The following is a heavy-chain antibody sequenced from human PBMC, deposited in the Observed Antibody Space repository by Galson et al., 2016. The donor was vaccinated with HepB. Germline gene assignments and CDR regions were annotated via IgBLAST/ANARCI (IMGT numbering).Heavy chain of an antibody. Sequence: SLRLSCAASGFTFSSYAISWVRQAPGKGLEWVSAISGSGSSTYYADSVKGRFTISRDNSKNTLYLQMNSLRAEDTAVYYCAKDFFSGSYYLDYLNAFYIWGQGTMVTVSS. J-gene: IGHJ3*02. CDR3: AKDFFSGSYYLDYLNAFYI. CDR1: GFTFSSYA. V-gene: IGHV3-23*01. CDR2: ISGSGSST. D-gene: IGHD1-26*01.